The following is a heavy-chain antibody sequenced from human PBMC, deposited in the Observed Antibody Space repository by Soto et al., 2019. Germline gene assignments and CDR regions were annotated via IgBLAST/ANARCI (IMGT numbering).Heavy chain of an antibody. CDR3: ARDMYSQQLSGDY. D-gene: IGHD1-1*01. CDR2: INPHNFNT. V-gene: IGHV1-18*01. Sequence: RASVKVSCKASGYTFSDYGISWVRQAPGRGLEWMGWINPHNFNTNYAQKLQGRATLTTDTATSTAYLELRSLTSDDTAVYYCARDMYSQQLSGDYWGQGTLVTVSS. J-gene: IGHJ4*02. CDR1: GYTFSDYG.